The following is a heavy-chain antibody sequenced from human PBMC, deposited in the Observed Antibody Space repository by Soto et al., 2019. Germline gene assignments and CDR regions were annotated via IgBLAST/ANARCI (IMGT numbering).Heavy chain of an antibody. CDR2: INHSGST. CDR1: GGSFSGYY. V-gene: IGHV4-34*01. Sequence: PSETLSLTCAVYGGSFSGYYWSWIRQPPGKGLEWIGEINHSGSTNYNPSLKSRVTISVDTSKNQFSLKLSSVTAADTAVYYCARGERFTPIEYWGQGTLVTVSS. D-gene: IGHD1-1*01. J-gene: IGHJ4*02. CDR3: ARGERFTPIEY.